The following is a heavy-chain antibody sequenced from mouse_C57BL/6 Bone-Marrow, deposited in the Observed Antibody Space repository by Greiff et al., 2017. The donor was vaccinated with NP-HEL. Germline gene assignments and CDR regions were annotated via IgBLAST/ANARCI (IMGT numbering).Heavy chain of an antibody. D-gene: IGHD1-1*01. CDR1: GYTFPDYD. V-gene: IGHV1-15*01. Sequence: QVQLQQSGAELVRPGASVTLSCKASGYTFPDYDMHWVKQTPVHGLEWIGALDPETGGTAYNQKFKGKAILTADKSSSTAYMELRSLTSEDSAVYYCTRETTVTGNYWGQGTTLTVSS. J-gene: IGHJ2*01. CDR2: LDPETGGT. CDR3: TRETTVTGNY.